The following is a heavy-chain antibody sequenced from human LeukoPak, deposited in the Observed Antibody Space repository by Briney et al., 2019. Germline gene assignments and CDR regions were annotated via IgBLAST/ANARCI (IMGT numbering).Heavy chain of an antibody. CDR3: AREGIGLNSAIDY. Sequence: PGGSLRLSCAASGFTFSDYYMSWIRQALGKGLEWVSYISSSGSTIYYADSVKGRFTISRDNAKNQLYLQMNSLRAEDKAVYYCAREGIGLNSAIDYWGQGTLVTVSS. CDR1: GFTFSDYY. D-gene: IGHD2-15*01. J-gene: IGHJ4*02. V-gene: IGHV3-11*01. CDR2: ISSSGSTI.